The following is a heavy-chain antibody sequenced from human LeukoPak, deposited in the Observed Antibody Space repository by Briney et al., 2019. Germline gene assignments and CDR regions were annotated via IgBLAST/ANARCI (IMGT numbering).Heavy chain of an antibody. J-gene: IGHJ6*03. V-gene: IGHV3-20*04. Sequence: GGSLRLSCAASGFTFDDYGMSWVRQAPGMGLEWVSGINWNGGSTGYADSVKGRFTISRDNAKNSLYLQMNSLRAEDTALYYCARSGTLLYYYMDVWGKGTTVTVSS. CDR1: GFTFDDYG. CDR2: INWNGGST. D-gene: IGHD2-21*02. CDR3: ARSGTLLYYYMDV.